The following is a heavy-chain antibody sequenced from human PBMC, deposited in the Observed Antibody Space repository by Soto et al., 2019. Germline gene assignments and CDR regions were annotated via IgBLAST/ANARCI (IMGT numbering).Heavy chain of an antibody. V-gene: IGHV1-18*01. CDR2: ISLYSDGT. D-gene: IGHD2-2*01. Sequence: QVQLVQSGGEVKRPGASVKVSCKTSGYNFSNYGITWVRQAPGQPLEWLGWISLYSDGTNYAQKFQGRVYMTTDTSTTTADMELRSLRSDDTAVYYCARVVPGAEAWFGPWGQVTLVTVSS. J-gene: IGHJ5*02. CDR3: ARVVPGAEAWFGP. CDR1: GYNFSNYG.